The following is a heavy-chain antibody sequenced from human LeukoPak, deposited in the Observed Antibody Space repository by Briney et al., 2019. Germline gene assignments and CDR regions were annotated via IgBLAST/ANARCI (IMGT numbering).Heavy chain of an antibody. Sequence: ASVKVSCKASGNTFTSYDMHWVRQAPGQGLEWMGIINPSGTSTTYAQKFQGRVTMTRDTSTSTDFMELSSLRSEDTAVYYCARHDLGGTSSFDYWGQGTLVTVSS. CDR1: GNTFTSYD. V-gene: IGHV1-46*01. CDR3: ARHDLGGTSSFDY. CDR2: INPSGTST. J-gene: IGHJ4*02. D-gene: IGHD4-23*01.